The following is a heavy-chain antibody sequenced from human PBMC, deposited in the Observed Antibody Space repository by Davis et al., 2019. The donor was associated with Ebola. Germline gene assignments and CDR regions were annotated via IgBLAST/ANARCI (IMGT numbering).Heavy chain of an antibody. D-gene: IGHD3-10*01. CDR1: GYTFTDYL. CDR2: INPSIGNT. V-gene: IGHV1-46*01. CDR3: ASGEFVDF. J-gene: IGHJ4*02. Sequence: GESLKISCKASGYTFTDYLMHWVRQAPGQGLEWMGLINPSIGNTSLAQKFQGRVTLTRDTSTSTVHMDLSSLNSEDTAIYYCASGEFVDFWGQGTLVTVSS.